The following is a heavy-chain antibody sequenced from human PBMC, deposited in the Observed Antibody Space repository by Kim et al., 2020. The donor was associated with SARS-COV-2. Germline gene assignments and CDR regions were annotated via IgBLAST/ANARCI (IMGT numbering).Heavy chain of an antibody. Sequence: GGSLRLSCVASGFSSRNYWLSWVRKAPGKGLEWVAMIKKDGSEKYYVDSMKGRLIISRDNAKNSMYLQMNSLRAEDTAVYYCASVDTATFWGSSDWGQGTLVTVSS. CDR2: IKKDGSEK. CDR1: GFSSRNYW. CDR3: ASVDTATFWGSSD. J-gene: IGHJ4*02. V-gene: IGHV3-7*03. D-gene: IGHD5-18*01.